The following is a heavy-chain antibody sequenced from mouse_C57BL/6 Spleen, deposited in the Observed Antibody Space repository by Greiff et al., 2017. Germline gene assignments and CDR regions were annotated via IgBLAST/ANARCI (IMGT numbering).Heavy chain of an antibody. CDR1: GYTFPDYY. V-gene: IGHV1-76*01. J-gene: IGHJ3*01. D-gene: IGHD2-10*01. CDR2: IYPGSGNT. Sequence: QVQLQQSGAELVRPGASVKLSCKASGYTFPDYYINWVKQRPGQGLEWIARIYPGSGNTYYNEKFKGKATLTAEQSSGTAYMQLSSLTSEDSAVYCCAGEGAYYGNFAYWGQGTLVTVSA. CDR3: AGEGAYYGNFAY.